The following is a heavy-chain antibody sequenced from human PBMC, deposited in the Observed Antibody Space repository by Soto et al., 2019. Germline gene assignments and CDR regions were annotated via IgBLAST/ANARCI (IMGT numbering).Heavy chain of an antibody. CDR3: TRFPTSKSIAVAGPTVFDY. V-gene: IGHV3-49*03. CDR2: IRSKAYGGTT. J-gene: IGHJ4*02. Sequence: PGGSLRLSCTASGFTFGDYAMSWFRQAPGKGLEWVGFIRSKAYGGTTEYAASVKGRFTISRDDSKSIAYLQMNSLKTEDTAVYYCTRFPTSKSIAVAGPTVFDYWGQGTLVTVSS. D-gene: IGHD6-19*01. CDR1: GFTFGDYA.